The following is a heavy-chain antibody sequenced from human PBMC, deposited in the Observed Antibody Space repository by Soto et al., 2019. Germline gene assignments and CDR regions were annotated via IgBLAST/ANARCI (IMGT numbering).Heavy chain of an antibody. V-gene: IGHV3-30*18. CDR1: GFTFSNYG. CDR2: ISYDGSNK. Sequence: PGGSLRLSCEASGFTFSNYGMHWVRQAPGRGLEWVAVISYDGSNKYYADSVKGRFTISRDNAKNTLYLQMNSLRAEDTAVYYCAKDLRYSSGWGTNYYYFYGMDVWGQGTTVTVSS. D-gene: IGHD6-19*01. CDR3: AKDLRYSSGWGTNYYYFYGMDV. J-gene: IGHJ6*02.